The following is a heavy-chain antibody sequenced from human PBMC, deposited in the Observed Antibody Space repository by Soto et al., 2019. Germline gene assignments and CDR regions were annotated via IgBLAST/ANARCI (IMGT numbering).Heavy chain of an antibody. V-gene: IGHV3-23*01. J-gene: IGHJ3*02. CDR2: IRGSGGST. D-gene: IGHD2-8*02. CDR1: GFTFSSYA. Sequence: GGSLRLSCAASGFTFSSYAMSWVRQAPGKGLEWVPAIRGSGGSTYYADSVKGRFTISRDNSKNTLYLQMNSLRAEDTAVYYCAKLLVGRGSAVDIWGQGTMVTVSS. CDR3: AKLLVGRGSAVDI.